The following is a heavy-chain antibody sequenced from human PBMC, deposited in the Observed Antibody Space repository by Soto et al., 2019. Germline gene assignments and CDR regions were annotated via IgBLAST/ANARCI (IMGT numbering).Heavy chain of an antibody. CDR1: GYTFTSYG. D-gene: IGHD6-13*01. J-gene: IGHJ4*02. CDR3: ARDKIFRIAAAGQFDY. CDR2: ISAYNGNT. Sequence: QVQLVQSGAEVKKPGASVKVSCKASGYTFTSYGISWVRQAPGQGLEWMGWISAYNGNTNYAQKLQGRVTMTTDTSTSTAYMELRSMRSDDTAVYYCARDKIFRIAAAGQFDYWGQGTLVNVSS. V-gene: IGHV1-18*01.